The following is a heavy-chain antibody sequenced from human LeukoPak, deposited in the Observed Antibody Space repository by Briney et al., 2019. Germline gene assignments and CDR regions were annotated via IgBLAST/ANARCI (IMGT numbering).Heavy chain of an antibody. CDR3: ARRVLRRGYSGYEGLDY. V-gene: IGHV1-46*01. Sequence: ASVKVSCKASGYTFTRFYMHWVRQAPGQGLEWMGIINPSGGSTNYAQKFQGRVTITADESTSTAYMELSSLRSEDTAVYYCARRVLRRGYSGYEGLDYWGQGTLVTVSS. J-gene: IGHJ4*02. D-gene: IGHD5-12*01. CDR2: INPSGGST. CDR1: GYTFTRFY.